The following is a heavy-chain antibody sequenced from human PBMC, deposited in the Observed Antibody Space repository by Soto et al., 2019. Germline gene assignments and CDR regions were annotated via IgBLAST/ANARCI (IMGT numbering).Heavy chain of an antibody. CDR3: ARARSYHYGMEV. CDR2: IYYSGST. V-gene: IGHV4-59*01. J-gene: IGHJ6*02. Sequence: SETLSLTCTVSGGSISSYYWSWIRQPPGKGLEWIGYIYYSGSTNYNPSLKSRVTISVDTSKNQFSLKLSSVTAADTAVYYCARARSYHYGMEVWGQGTTVTVSS. CDR1: GGSISSYY.